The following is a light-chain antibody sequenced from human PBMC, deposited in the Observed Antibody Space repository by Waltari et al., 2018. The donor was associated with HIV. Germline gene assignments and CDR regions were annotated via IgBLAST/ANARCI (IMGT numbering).Light chain of an antibody. CDR3: QSYDSSNRV. CDR1: SGTIASNT. CDR2: EDN. V-gene: IGLV6-57*01. Sequence: NFMLTHPHSASESPGKTVTISCTRRSGTIASNTVQWYQQRPGSSPTTLIYEDNQRPSGVPDRFSGSIDSSSNSASLTISGLKTEDEADYYCQSYDSSNRVFGGGTKLTVL. J-gene: IGLJ3*02.